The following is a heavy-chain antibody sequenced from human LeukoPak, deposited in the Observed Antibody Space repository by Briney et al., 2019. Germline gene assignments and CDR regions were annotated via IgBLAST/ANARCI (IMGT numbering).Heavy chain of an antibody. J-gene: IGHJ4*02. D-gene: IGHD2-15*01. V-gene: IGHV4-34*01. CDR1: GGSFSGYY. CDR3: ARGLNVGYCSGGSCYSDY. Sequence: SETLPLTCAVYGGSFSGYYWSWIRQPPGKGLEWIGEINHSGSTNYNPSLKSRVTISVDTSKNQFSLKLSSVTAADTAVYYCARGLNVGYCSGGSCYSDYWGQGTLVTVSS. CDR2: INHSGST.